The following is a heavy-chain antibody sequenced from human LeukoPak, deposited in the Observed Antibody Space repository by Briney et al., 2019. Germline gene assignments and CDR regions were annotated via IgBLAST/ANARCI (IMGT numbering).Heavy chain of an antibody. D-gene: IGHD2-2*02. CDR3: ARARYCIRTSCYTAFDY. V-gene: IGHV3-48*01. CDR2: TISTGSTA. Sequence: PGGSLRLSCAASGFSFTTNNMNCVRQPPGKGRGWVSSTISTGSTAYYAGSVKGRFTISRDNAKNSLYPQMNSLRAEDTTVYYCARARYCIRTSCYTAFDYWGQGTLVTV. CDR1: GFSFTTNN. J-gene: IGHJ4*02.